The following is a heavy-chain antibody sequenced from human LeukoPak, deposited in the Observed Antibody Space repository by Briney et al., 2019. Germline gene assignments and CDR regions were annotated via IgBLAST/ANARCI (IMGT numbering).Heavy chain of an antibody. J-gene: IGHJ5*02. D-gene: IGHD2-15*01. CDR1: GGSISSGDYY. CDR2: IYYSGST. V-gene: IGHV4-30-4*08. CDR3: ARVFCSGGSCYSSDWFDP. Sequence: SQTLSLTCTVSGGSISSGDYYWSWIRQPPGKGLEWIGYIYYSGSTYYNPSLKSRVTISVDTSKNQFSLKLSSVTAADTAVYYCARVFCSGGSCYSSDWFDPWGQGTLVTVSS.